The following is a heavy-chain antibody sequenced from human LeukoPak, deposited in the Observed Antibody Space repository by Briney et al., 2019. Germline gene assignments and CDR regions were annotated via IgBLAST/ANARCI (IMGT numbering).Heavy chain of an antibody. CDR1: SGFSNFG. J-gene: IGHJ4*02. CDR3: ARPQWGSRVDFYH. Sequence: PGGSLRFSCAARSGFSNFGMHWVRKEPGKGLVWVSRINTDGTTTTYADSVKGRFTISRDNAKNMLYLQMNSLRAEDTAVYYCARPQWGSRVDFYHWGQGTLVTVSS. D-gene: IGHD3-16*01. V-gene: IGHV3-74*01. CDR2: INTDGTTT.